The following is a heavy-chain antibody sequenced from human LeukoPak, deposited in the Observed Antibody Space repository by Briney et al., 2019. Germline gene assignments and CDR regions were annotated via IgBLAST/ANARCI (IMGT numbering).Heavy chain of an antibody. D-gene: IGHD3-3*01. CDR2: TYTSGST. CDR1: GGSISSYY. Sequence: PSETLSLTCTVSGGSISSYYWSWLRQPPGKGLEWIGYTYTSGSTNYNPSLKSRVTISVDTSKNQFSLKLSSVTAADTAVYYCARHYYDFWSGYYTGPNYYMDVWGKGTTVTVSS. V-gene: IGHV4-4*09. J-gene: IGHJ6*03. CDR3: ARHYYDFWSGYYTGPNYYMDV.